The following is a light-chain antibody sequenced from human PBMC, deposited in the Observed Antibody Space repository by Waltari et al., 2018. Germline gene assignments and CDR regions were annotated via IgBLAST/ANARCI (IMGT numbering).Light chain of an antibody. V-gene: IGLV1-47*01. CDR1: ISNIGTPY. CDR3: ATRDEGPTVV. CDR2: LTH. J-gene: IGLJ2*01. Sequence: QSVLTPPPSAPGTPGQSATIHCSGSISNIGTPYVSWYQPRPGTAPKLLIYLTHQRPSGVPDRFSASKSGTSASLAISGLRFEDEADYYCATRDEGPTVVFGGGTKLTVL.